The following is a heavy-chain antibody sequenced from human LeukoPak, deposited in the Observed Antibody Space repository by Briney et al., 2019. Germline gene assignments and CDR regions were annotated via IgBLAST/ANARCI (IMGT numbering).Heavy chain of an antibody. D-gene: IGHD3-10*01. CDR3: ARAMVRGSMDV. V-gene: IGHV4-31*03. CDR2: IYYSGST. J-gene: IGHJ6*02. CDR1: GGSISSGGYY. Sequence: SETLSLSCTVSGGSISSGGYYWSWIRQHPGKGLEWIGYIYYSGSTYYNPSLKSRVTISVDTSKNQFSLKLSSVTAADTAVYYCARAMVRGSMDVWGQGTTVTVSS.